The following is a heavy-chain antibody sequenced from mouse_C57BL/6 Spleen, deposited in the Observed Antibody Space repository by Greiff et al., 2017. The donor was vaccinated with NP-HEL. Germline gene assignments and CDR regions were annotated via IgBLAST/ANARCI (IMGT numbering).Heavy chain of an antibody. D-gene: IGHD1-1*01. J-gene: IGHJ4*01. CDR3: ASSYYGSSPMDY. CDR2: INPSSGYT. Sequence: QVQLQQSGAELARPGASVKMSCKASGYTFTSYTMHWVKQRPGQGLEWIGYINPSSGYTKYNQKFKDKATLTADKSSSTAYMQLSSLTSEDSAVYYCASSYYGSSPMDYWGQGTSVTVSS. V-gene: IGHV1-4*01. CDR1: GYTFTSYT.